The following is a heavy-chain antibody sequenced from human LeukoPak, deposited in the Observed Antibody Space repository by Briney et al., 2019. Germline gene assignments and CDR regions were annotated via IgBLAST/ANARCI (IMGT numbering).Heavy chain of an antibody. CDR3: AIMLGAVAGTFDY. CDR2: INPSGGST. J-gene: IGHJ4*02. D-gene: IGHD6-19*01. Sequence: ASVKVSCKASGYAFTSYYMHWVRQAPGQGLEWMGIINPSGGSTSYAQKFQGRVTMTRNTSISTAYMELSSLRSEDTAVYYCAIMLGAVAGTFDYWGQGTLVTVSS. CDR1: GYAFTSYY. V-gene: IGHV1-46*01.